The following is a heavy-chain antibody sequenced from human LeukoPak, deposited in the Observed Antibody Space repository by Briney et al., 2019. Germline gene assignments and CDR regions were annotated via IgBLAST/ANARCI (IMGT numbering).Heavy chain of an antibody. CDR1: GFTFSSYW. D-gene: IGHD3-22*01. Sequence: GSLRLSCAASGFTFSSYWMSWIRQPPGKGLEWIGEINHSGSTNYNPSLKSRVTISVDTSKNQFSLKLSSVTAADTAVYYCARGRSHDSSGYYYDEFGYWGQGTLVTVSS. CDR2: INHSGST. J-gene: IGHJ4*02. CDR3: ARGRSHDSSGYYYDEFGY. V-gene: IGHV4-34*01.